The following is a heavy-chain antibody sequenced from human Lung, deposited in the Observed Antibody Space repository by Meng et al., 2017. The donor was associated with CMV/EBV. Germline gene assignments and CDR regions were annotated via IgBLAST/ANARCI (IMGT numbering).Heavy chain of an antibody. Sequence: SLKISCAASGFTFSTYPMHWVRQAPGKGLEWVAVISYDGNNKYYADSVKGRFTISRDNSKNTLYVQMDSLRAEDTAVYYCARGRRISSRTQFYGLDVWGQGXTVTVSS. V-gene: IGHV3-30-3*01. CDR2: ISYDGNNK. CDR3: ARGRRISSRTQFYGLDV. D-gene: IGHD6-6*01. CDR1: GFTFSTYP. J-gene: IGHJ6*02.